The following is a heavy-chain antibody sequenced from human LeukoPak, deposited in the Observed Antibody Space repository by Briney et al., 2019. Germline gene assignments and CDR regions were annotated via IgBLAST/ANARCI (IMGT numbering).Heavy chain of an antibody. J-gene: IGHJ1*01. CDR3: ARGAGGSSWPLEYFQH. CDR1: GYTFTGYY. CDR2: INPNSGGT. Sequence: GASVKVSCKASGYTFTGYYMHWVRQAPGQGLEWMGWINPNSGGTNYAQKFQGRVTMTRDTSISTAYMELSRLRSDDTAVYYCARGAGGSSWPLEYFQHWGQGTLVTVSS. D-gene: IGHD6-13*01. V-gene: IGHV1-2*02.